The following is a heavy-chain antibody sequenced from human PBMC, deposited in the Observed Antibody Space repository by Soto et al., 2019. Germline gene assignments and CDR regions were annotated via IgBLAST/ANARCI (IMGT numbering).Heavy chain of an antibody. J-gene: IGHJ5*02. CDR1: GYSFTSYW. CDR3: ARNPSGAAAGTVPSWFDP. V-gene: IGHV5-51*01. CDR2: IYPGDSDT. D-gene: IGHD6-13*01. Sequence: GDSLKISCKGSGYSFTSYWIGWVRQMPGKGLEWMGIIYPGDSDTRYSPSFQGQVTISADKSISTAYLQWSSLKASDTAMYYCARNPSGAAAGTVPSWFDPWGQGTLVTVSA.